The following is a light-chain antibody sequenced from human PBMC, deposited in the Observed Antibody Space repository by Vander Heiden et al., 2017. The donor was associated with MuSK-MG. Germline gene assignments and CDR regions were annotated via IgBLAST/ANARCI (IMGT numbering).Light chain of an antibody. CDR3: QQDGSSPKT. Sequence: EIVLTQSPGTLSLSPGERATLSCRASQSVSSSYLAWYQQKLGQAPRLLIYGASSRATGIPDRFSGSGSGTDFTLTISRLEPEDFAVYYCQQDGSSPKTFGQGIKVEIK. CDR2: GAS. J-gene: IGKJ1*01. CDR1: QSVSSSY. V-gene: IGKV3-20*01.